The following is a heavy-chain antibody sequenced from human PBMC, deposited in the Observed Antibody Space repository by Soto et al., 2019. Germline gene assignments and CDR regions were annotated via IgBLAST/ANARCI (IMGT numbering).Heavy chain of an antibody. Sequence: QVQLQESGPGLVKPSQTLSLTCTVSGGSISSGGYYWSWIRQHPGKGLEWIGYIYYSGSTYYNPSFKSRVTISVDTSKNQFSLKLSSVTAADTAVSYCARGSEGSGSYEVWFDPWGQGTLVNVSS. J-gene: IGHJ5*02. D-gene: IGHD3-10*01. V-gene: IGHV4-31*03. CDR2: IYYSGST. CDR3: ARGSEGSGSYEVWFDP. CDR1: GGSISSGGYY.